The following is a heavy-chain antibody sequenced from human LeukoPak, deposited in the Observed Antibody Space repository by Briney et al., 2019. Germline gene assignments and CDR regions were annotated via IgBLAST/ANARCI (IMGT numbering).Heavy chain of an antibody. CDR3: ARGVGAVAVDNWFDP. CDR1: GYTFTSYY. J-gene: IGHJ5*02. CDR2: IHPSGGST. V-gene: IGHV1-46*01. D-gene: IGHD6-19*01. Sequence: ASVKVSCKASGYTFTSYYMHWVRQAPGQGLEWMGIIHPSGGSTSYAQKFQGRVTMTRDMSTSTVYMELSSLRTEDTAVYYCARGVGAVAVDNWFDPWGQGTLVTVSS.